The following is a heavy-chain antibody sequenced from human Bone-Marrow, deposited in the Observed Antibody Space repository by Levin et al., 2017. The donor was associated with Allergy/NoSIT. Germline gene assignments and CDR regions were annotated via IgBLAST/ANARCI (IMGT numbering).Heavy chain of an antibody. V-gene: IGHV4-34*01. CDR2: INYVGST. Sequence: PSETLSLTCAVSGGSFGAYYWTWIRQPPGKGLEWIGEINYVGSTNYNPSLKSRVTVSIDTSEMQFSLRLTSVTAADTAVYYCARVSHARRLTMLRGVTLAPEYWGQGTLVTVSS. CDR1: GGSFGAYY. J-gene: IGHJ4*02. D-gene: IGHD3-10*01. CDR3: ARVSHARRLTMLRGVTLAPEY.